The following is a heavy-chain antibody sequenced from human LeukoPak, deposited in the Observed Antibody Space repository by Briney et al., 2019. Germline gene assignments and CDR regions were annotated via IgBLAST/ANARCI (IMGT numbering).Heavy chain of an antibody. CDR2: IYPGDSDT. D-gene: IGHD6-19*01. Sequence: GESLKISCKGSGYSFTSYWISWVRQMPGKGLEWMGIIYPGDSDTRYSPSFQGQVTISADKSIRTAYLQWSSLKASDTARYYCARPMKNIAVAGAFDIWGQGTMVTVSS. CDR1: GYSFTSYW. V-gene: IGHV5-51*01. J-gene: IGHJ3*02. CDR3: ARPMKNIAVAGAFDI.